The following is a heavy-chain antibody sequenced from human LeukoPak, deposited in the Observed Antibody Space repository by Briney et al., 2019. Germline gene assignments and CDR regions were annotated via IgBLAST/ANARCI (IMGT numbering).Heavy chain of an antibody. Sequence: GGSLRLSCAASGFTFNSYAFNWVRQAPGKGLEWVSYISSSSNVIYYTDSLKGRFTISRDNARNLLSLQMNSLRAEDTAVYYCARGYPIYDFWSGGDYWGQGSLVTVSS. V-gene: IGHV3-48*01. D-gene: IGHD3-3*01. J-gene: IGHJ4*02. CDR1: GFTFNSYA. CDR2: ISSSSNVI. CDR3: ARGYPIYDFWSGGDY.